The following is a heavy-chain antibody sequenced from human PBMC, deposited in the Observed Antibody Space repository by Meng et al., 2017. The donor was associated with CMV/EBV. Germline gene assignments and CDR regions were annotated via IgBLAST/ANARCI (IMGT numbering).Heavy chain of an antibody. Sequence: SQTLSLTCAVYGGSFSGSYWSWIRQPPGKGLEWIGEINHSGSTNYNPSLKSRVTLSVDTSKNQFSLKLSSVTAADTAVYYCARVGGDIVVVPALGYFDYWGQGALVTVSS. CDR1: GGSFSGSY. J-gene: IGHJ4*02. CDR3: ARVGGDIVVVPALGYFDY. D-gene: IGHD2-2*01. V-gene: IGHV4-34*01. CDR2: INHSGST.